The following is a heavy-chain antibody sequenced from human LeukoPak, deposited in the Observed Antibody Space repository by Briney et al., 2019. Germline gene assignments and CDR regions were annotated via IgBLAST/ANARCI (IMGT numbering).Heavy chain of an antibody. V-gene: IGHV4-39*01. D-gene: IGHD2/OR15-2a*01. CDR1: GGSISISSDY. CDR2: IYYSGTT. Sequence: SETLSLTCTVSGGSISISSDYWGWIRQPPGKGLEWIGDIYYSGTTNYNPSLKSRVTMSVDTSKNQLSLKLNSATAADTAVYYCARRLSTRSYYLDDWGQGTLVTVFS. J-gene: IGHJ4*02. CDR3: ARRLSTRSYYLDD.